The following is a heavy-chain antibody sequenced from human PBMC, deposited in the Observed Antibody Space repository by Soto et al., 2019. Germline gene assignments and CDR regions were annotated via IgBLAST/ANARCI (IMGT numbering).Heavy chain of an antibody. CDR2: ISGSTSTI. D-gene: IGHD2-15*01. V-gene: IGHV3-48*02. CDR1: GFTFSTYS. CDR3: ARVGCSGGSCYPPAEYFQY. Sequence: GGSLRLSCTASGFTFSTYSMNWVRQAPGKGLEWLSYISGSTSTIYYADSVKGRFTISRDNAKNSLYLQLNSLRDEDTAVYYCARVGCSGGSCYPPAEYFQYWGQGTLVTVSS. J-gene: IGHJ1*01.